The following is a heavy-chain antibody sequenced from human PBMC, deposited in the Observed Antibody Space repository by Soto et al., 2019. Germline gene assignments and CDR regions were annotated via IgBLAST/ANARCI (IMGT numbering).Heavy chain of an antibody. CDR3: VKEADLIAVAGFDY. D-gene: IGHD6-19*01. J-gene: IGHJ4*02. CDR1: GFTFSSYA. CDR2: ISSNGGST. V-gene: IGHV3-64D*08. Sequence: PGGSLRLSCSASGFTFSSYAMHWVRQAPGKGLEYVSAISSNGGSTYYADSVKGRFTISRDNSKNTLYLQMSSLRAEDTAVYYCVKEADLIAVAGFDYWGQGTLVTVSS.